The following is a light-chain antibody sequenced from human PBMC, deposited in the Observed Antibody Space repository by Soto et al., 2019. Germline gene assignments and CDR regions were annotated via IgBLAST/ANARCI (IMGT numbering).Light chain of an antibody. CDR2: KAT. CDR3: QRYNDYQYI. Sequence: DLQMTQSPSTLSASVGDRVTITCRASQSITTWLAWYQQKPGKAPKLLIYKATNLQSGVPSRFSGIGSGTEFSLTISSLQPDDFATYYCQRYNDYQYIFGQGTKLEIK. CDR1: QSITTW. J-gene: IGKJ2*01. V-gene: IGKV1-5*03.